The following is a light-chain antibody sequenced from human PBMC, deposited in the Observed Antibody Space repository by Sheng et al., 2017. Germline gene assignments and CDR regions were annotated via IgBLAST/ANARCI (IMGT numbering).Light chain of an antibody. J-gene: IGLJ3*02. CDR2: RDN. CDR3: AAWDDSLSVWV. Sequence: QSVLTQPPSASGTPGQRVTISCDGTWPNIGINFVYWYQQLPGTAPKVLIYRDNQRPSGVPDRFSGSKSGTSGSLAISGLRSEDEADYYCAAWDDSLSVWVFGGGTKVTVL. V-gene: IGLV1-47*01. CDR1: WPNIGINF.